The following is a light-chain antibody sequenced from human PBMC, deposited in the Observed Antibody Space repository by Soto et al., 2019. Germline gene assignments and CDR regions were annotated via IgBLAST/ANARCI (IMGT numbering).Light chain of an antibody. V-gene: IGKV3-20*01. Sequence: EIVLTQSPGTLSLSPGESATLSCRASQSVSSSYLAWYQQKPGQAPRLLIYGASSRATGIPDRFSGSGSGTDFTLTIRRLEPEDFAVYYCQQYGSSPPITFGQGTRREIK. J-gene: IGKJ5*01. CDR2: GAS. CDR1: QSVSSSY. CDR3: QQYGSSPPIT.